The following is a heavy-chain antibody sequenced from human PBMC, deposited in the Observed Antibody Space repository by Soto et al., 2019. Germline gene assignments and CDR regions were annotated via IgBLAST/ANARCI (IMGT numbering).Heavy chain of an antibody. CDR3: ARESVAGKYYFDY. J-gene: IGHJ4*02. V-gene: IGHV1-18*01. D-gene: IGHD6-19*01. Sequence: ASVKVSCKASGYTFTTFGISWVRQAPGQGLAWVGWISANNGDTKYSQKFQGRVSLTTETSASTAYMELRSLRSDDTAMYYCARESVAGKYYFDYWGQGTLVTVSS. CDR1: GYTFTTFG. CDR2: ISANNGDT.